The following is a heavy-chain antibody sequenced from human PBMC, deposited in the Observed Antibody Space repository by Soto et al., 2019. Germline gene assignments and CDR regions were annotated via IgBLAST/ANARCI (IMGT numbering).Heavy chain of an antibody. J-gene: IGHJ4*02. Sequence: EVQLLESGGGLVQPGGSLRLSCAASGFTFSSYAMSWVRQAPGKGLEWVSAISGSGGSTNYADSVKGRFTISRDNSKNTLDLQMNSLRAEDTAVYYCEKDDGDYGTYWGKGTLVTVCS. CDR3: EKDDGDYGTY. CDR2: ISGSGGST. CDR1: GFTFSSYA. V-gene: IGHV3-23*01. D-gene: IGHD4-17*01.